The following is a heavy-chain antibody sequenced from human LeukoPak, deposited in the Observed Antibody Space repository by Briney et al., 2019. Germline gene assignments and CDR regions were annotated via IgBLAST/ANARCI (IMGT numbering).Heavy chain of an antibody. CDR2: ISAYNGDT. CDR3: ARGGYKH. CDR1: GDTFTIYV. D-gene: IGHD5-24*01. J-gene: IGHJ1*01. V-gene: IGHV1-18*01. Sequence: ASVKVSSTASGDTFTIYVISCGRQTLEQRVEWMGWISAYNGDTNYAQKLQGRATMTTDTCKSTAYMELRSLRSDDTAVYYCARGGYKHWGQGTLVTVPS.